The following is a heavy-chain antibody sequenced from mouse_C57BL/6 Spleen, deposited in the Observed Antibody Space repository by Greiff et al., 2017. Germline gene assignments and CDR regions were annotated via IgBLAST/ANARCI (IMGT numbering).Heavy chain of an antibody. Sequence: VQLQQPGAELVKPGASVKLSCKASGYTFTSYWMQWVKQRPGQGLEWIGEIDPSDSYTNYNQKFKGKATLTVDTSSSTAYMQLSSLTSEDSAVYYCARSRGSTMVTYFDYWGQGTTLTVSS. J-gene: IGHJ2*01. D-gene: IGHD2-2*01. CDR2: IDPSDSYT. CDR1: GYTFTSYW. V-gene: IGHV1-50*01. CDR3: ARSRGSTMVTYFDY.